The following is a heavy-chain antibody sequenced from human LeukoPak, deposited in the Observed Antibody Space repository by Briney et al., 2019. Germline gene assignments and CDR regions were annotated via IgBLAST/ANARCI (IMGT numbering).Heavy chain of an antibody. CDR2: INPNSGGT. J-gene: IGHJ5*02. CDR3: ARGIDILRGVVPPTVNWFDP. CDR1: GYIFTGHY. D-gene: IGHD3-10*01. Sequence: GASVKVSCKASGYIFTGHYIHWVRQAPGQGLEWMGWINPNSGGTNYAQKFQGRVAMTRDTSITTVDMELSRLTSDDTAIYFCARGIDILRGVVPPTVNWFDPWGQGTLVIVSS. V-gene: IGHV1-2*02.